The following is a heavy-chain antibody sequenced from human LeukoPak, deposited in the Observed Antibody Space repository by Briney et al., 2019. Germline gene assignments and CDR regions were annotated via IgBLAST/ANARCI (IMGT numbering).Heavy chain of an antibody. V-gene: IGHV1-46*01. Sequence: ASVKVSCKASGYTFTSYYIHWVRQAPGQGLEWMGIINPSGGGTKYAQKFQGRVTMTRDTSTNTVYMELSSLRSEDTAVYYCARARYFDWLSPFDYWGQGTLVTVSS. D-gene: IGHD3-9*01. CDR2: INPSGGGT. J-gene: IGHJ4*02. CDR3: ARARYFDWLSPFDY. CDR1: GYTFTSYY.